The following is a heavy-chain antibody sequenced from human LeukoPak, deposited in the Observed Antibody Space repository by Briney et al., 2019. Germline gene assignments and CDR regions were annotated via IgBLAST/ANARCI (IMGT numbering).Heavy chain of an antibody. V-gene: IGHV1-69*13. CDR1: GVTFSSYA. D-gene: IGHD2-2*01. J-gene: IGHJ4*02. Sequence: SVKVSCKASGVTFSSYAISWVRQAPGQGLEWMGGIIPIFGTANYAQKFQGRVTITADESTSTAYMELSSLRSEDTAVYYCATHPPNIVVVPAGGYWGQGTLVTVSS. CDR3: ATHPPNIVVVPAGGY. CDR2: IIPIFGTA.